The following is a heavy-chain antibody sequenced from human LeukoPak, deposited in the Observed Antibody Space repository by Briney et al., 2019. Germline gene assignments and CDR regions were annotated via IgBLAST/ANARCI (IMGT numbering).Heavy chain of an antibody. V-gene: IGHV3-15*01. CDR2: IRSEADGGTT. D-gene: IGHD2-2*01. CDR3: TTGFFVVDQR. CDR1: GFSFNSAW. Sequence: GGSLRLSCAASGFSFNSAWMHWIRQAPGRGLEWVGRIRSEADGGTTDCAAPVKGRFTIPRDDSKNTLYLQMNSLKTEDTAVYYCTTGFFVVDQRWGQGTLVTVSS. J-gene: IGHJ4*02.